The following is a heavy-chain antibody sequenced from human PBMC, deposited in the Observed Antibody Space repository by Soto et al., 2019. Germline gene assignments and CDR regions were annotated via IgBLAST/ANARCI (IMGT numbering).Heavy chain of an antibody. Sequence: QVQLVQSGAEVKKPGASVKVSCKASGYTFTSFGISWVRQAPGQGLEWMGWISAYNGNTNYAENLQGRVTMTTDTSTGTGYMELRSPESDDPAVYFCAGDHPGGTDAFDIWGQGTMVTVSS. V-gene: IGHV1-18*01. CDR2: ISAYNGNT. J-gene: IGHJ3*02. CDR1: GYTFTSFG. D-gene: IGHD3-16*01. CDR3: AGDHPGGTDAFDI.